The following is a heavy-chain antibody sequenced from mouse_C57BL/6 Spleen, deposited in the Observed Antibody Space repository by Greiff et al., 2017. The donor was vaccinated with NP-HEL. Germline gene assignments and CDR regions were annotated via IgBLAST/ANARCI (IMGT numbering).Heavy chain of an antibody. D-gene: IGHD2-1*01. CDR3: TMGGKPDYFDY. CDR1: GYTFTDYE. V-gene: IGHV1-15*01. J-gene: IGHJ2*01. CDR2: IDPETGGT. Sequence: QVQLQQSGAELVRPGASVTLSCKASGYTFTDYEMHWVKQTPVHGLEWIGAIDPETGGTAYNQKFKGKAILTADKSSSTAYMELRSLTSEDSAVYYCTMGGKPDYFDYWGQGTTLTVSS.